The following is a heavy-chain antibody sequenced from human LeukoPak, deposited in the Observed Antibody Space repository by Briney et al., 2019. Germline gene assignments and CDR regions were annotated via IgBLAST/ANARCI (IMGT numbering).Heavy chain of an antibody. Sequence: SVKVSCKASGGTFSSYAISWVRQAPGQGLEWVGRIIPIFGTANYAQKFQGRVTITTDESTSTAYMELSSLRSEDTAVYYSARVRNVDAAMVADYWGQGTLVTVSS. D-gene: IGHD5-18*01. CDR3: ARVRNVDAAMVADY. J-gene: IGHJ4*02. CDR2: IIPIFGTA. V-gene: IGHV1-69*05. CDR1: GGTFSSYA.